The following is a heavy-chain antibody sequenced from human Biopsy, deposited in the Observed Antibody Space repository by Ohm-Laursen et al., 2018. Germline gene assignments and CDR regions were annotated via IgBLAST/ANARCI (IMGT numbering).Heavy chain of an antibody. V-gene: IGHV4-31*11. J-gene: IGHJ2*01. D-gene: IGHD3-9*01. CDR3: VREPKTGTAEAWYFDL. CDR2: ISYNERT. CDR1: GSSGKTSGYF. Sequence: PRTLSLTCGVCGSSGKTSGYFWAAVRLRPGKGLEWIGYISYNERTHYNPSLTSRLAISFDTSNNRISLQLRSVSVADTAVYYCVREPKTGTAEAWYFDLWGRGSPVTVPS.